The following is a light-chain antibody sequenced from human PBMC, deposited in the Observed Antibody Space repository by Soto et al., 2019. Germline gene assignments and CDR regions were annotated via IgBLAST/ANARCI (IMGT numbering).Light chain of an antibody. CDR2: SNN. J-gene: IGLJ1*01. Sequence: QSVLTQPPSASGTPGQRVTISCSGSSSNIGSNTVNWYHQLPGTAPKLLIYSNNQRPSGVPDRFSDSKSGTSASLAISGRQSEDEADYYCAAWDDSLNGYVFGTGTKVTVL. CDR1: SSNIGSNT. V-gene: IGLV1-44*01. CDR3: AAWDDSLNGYV.